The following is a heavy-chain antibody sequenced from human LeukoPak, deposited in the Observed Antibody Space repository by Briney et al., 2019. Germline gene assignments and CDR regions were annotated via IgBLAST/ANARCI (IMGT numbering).Heavy chain of an antibody. D-gene: IGHD6-6*01. CDR1: GFTFSDYY. J-gene: IGHJ4*02. V-gene: IGHV3-11*04. Sequence: PGGSLRLSCAASGFTFSDYYMSWLRQAPGKGLEWVSYISSSGSTIYYADSVKGRFTISRDNAKNSLYLQMNSLRAEDTAVYYCARDVSQLVATFDYWGQGTLVTVSS. CDR2: ISSSGSTI. CDR3: ARDVSQLVATFDY.